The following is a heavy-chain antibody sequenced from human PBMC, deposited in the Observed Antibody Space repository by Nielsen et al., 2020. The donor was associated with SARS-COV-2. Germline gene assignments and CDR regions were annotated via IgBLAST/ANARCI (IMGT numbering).Heavy chain of an antibody. J-gene: IGHJ4*02. CDR1: GFTFSDYY. V-gene: IGHV3-11*06. CDR2: ISSSGRYT. D-gene: IGHD3-22*01. CDR3: ARHYYDEASEARY. Sequence: GGSLRLSCAASGFTFSDYYMSWIRQAPGKGLEWVSYISSSGRYTDYADSVKGRFTISRDNAKNSLHLQMNSLRPEDTAVYYCARHYYDEASEARYWGQGTLVTVSS.